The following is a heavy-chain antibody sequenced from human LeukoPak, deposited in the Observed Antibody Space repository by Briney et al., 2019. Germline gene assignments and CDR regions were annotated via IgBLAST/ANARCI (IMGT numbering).Heavy chain of an antibody. V-gene: IGHV3-NL1*01. CDR1: GFTFSSYG. CDR2: IYSGGST. D-gene: IGHD5-12*01. CDR3: ANSGYEAYYFDY. Sequence: GGSLRLSCAASGFTFSSYGMHWVRQAPGKGLEWVSVIYSGGSTYYADSVKGRFTISRDNSKNTLYLQMNSLRAEDTAVYYCANSGYEAYYFDYWGQGTLVTVSS. J-gene: IGHJ4*02.